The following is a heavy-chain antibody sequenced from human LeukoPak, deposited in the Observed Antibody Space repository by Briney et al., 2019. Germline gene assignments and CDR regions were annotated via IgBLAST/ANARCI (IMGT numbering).Heavy chain of an antibody. V-gene: IGHV4-59*01. CDR1: GGSISSYY. CDR3: ARARFDDSSGYYYGFDY. CDR2: IYYSGST. J-gene: IGHJ4*02. D-gene: IGHD3-22*01. Sequence: SETLSLTCTVSGGSISSYYWSWIRQPPGKGLEWIGYIYYSGSTNYNPSLKSRVTISVDTSKSQFSLKLSSVTAADTAVYYCARARFDDSSGYYYGFDYWGQGTLVTVSS.